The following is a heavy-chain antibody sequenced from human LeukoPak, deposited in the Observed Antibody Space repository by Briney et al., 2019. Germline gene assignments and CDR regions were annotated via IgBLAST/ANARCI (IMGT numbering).Heavy chain of an antibody. CDR1: GGSISTSSYY. V-gene: IGHV4-39*07. CDR3: ARVYGDYVTHDAFDI. D-gene: IGHD4-17*01. CDR2: IYHSGST. J-gene: IGHJ3*02. Sequence: SETLSLTCTVSGGSISTSSYYWGWIRQPPGKGLEWIGTIYHSGSTYYNPSLKSRVTISVDTSKNQFSLKLSSVTAADTAVYYCARVYGDYVTHDAFDIWGQGTMVTVSS.